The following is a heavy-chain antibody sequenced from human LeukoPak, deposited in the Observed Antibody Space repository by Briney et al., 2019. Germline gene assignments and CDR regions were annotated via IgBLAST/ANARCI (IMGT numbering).Heavy chain of an antibody. J-gene: IGHJ4*02. V-gene: IGHV4-31*01. CDR1: GGSISSGGYY. D-gene: IGHD4-17*01. Sequence: SETLSLTCTVSGGSISSGGYYWSWIRQHPGKGLEWIGYIYYSGSTYYNPSLKSQVTISVDTSKNQFSLKLSSVTAADTAVYYCARAVTYGDFLSYYFDYWGQGTLVTVSS. CDR2: IYYSGST. CDR3: ARAVTYGDFLSYYFDY.